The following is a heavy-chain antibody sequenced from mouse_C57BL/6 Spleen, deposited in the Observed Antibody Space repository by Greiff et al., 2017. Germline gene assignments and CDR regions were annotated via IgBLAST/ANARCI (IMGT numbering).Heavy chain of an antibody. CDR1: GYTFTSYW. Sequence: QVQLKQPGAELVKPGASVKLSCKASGYTFTSYWMHWVKQRPGQGPEWIGMIHPNSWSTNYNEKFKSKATLTVDKSSSTAYMQLSSLTSEDSAVYYCARDYYYYAGVAYWGQGTLVTVSA. D-gene: IGHD2-4*01. CDR3: ARDYYYYAGVAY. J-gene: IGHJ3*01. V-gene: IGHV1-64*01. CDR2: IHPNSWST.